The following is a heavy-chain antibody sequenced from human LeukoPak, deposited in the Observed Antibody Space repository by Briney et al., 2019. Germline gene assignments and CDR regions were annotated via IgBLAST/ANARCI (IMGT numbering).Heavy chain of an antibody. D-gene: IGHD3-3*01. CDR2: INAGNGNT. J-gene: IGHJ4*02. V-gene: IGHV1-3*01. Sequence: ASVKVSCKASGYIFTSYAMHWVRQAPGQRLEWMGWINAGNGNTKSSQKFQGRVTITRDTSASTAYMELSSLRSEDTAVYYCAREEIFGVVIGIDYWGQGTLVTVSS. CDR1: GYIFTSYA. CDR3: AREEIFGVVIGIDY.